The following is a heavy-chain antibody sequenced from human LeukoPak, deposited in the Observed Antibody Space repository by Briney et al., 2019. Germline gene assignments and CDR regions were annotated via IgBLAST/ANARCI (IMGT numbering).Heavy chain of an antibody. CDR2: INHSGST. CDR1: GGSFSGYY. V-gene: IGHV4-34*01. CDR3: ARGRQQLVRAGTAYYYYMDV. J-gene: IGHJ6*03. D-gene: IGHD6-13*01. Sequence: SETLSLTCAVYGGSFSGYYWSWIRQPPGKGLEWIGEINHSGSTNYNPSLKSRVTISVDTSKNQFSLKLSSVTAADTAVYYCARGRQQLVRAGTAYYYYMDVWGKGTTVTASS.